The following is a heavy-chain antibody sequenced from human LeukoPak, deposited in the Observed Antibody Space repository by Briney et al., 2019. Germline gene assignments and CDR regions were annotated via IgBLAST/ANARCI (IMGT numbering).Heavy chain of an antibody. J-gene: IGHJ4*02. CDR3: ARRRYCSRSSCYDY. D-gene: IGHD2-15*01. CDR1: GGSISSSSYY. Sequence: SETLSLTCTVSGGSISSSSYYWGWIRQPPGKGLEWIGSIYYSGSTYYNPSLKSRVTISVDTSKNQLSLKLSSVTAADTAVYYCARRRYCSRSSCYDYWGQGTLVTVSS. CDR2: IYYSGST. V-gene: IGHV4-39*01.